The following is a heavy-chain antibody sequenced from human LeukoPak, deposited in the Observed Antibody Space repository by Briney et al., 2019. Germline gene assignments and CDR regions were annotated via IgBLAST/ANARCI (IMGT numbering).Heavy chain of an antibody. CDR2: ISGSGGST. J-gene: IGHJ3*02. CDR3: AKEGYSSSWYGAFDI. D-gene: IGHD6-13*01. Sequence: GGSLRLSCAASGFTFSSYAMSWVRQAPGKGLEWVSAISGSGGSTYYADSVKGRFTISRDNSKNTLYLQMSSLRAEDTAVYYCAKEGYSSSWYGAFDIWGQGTMVTVPS. CDR1: GFTFSSYA. V-gene: IGHV3-23*01.